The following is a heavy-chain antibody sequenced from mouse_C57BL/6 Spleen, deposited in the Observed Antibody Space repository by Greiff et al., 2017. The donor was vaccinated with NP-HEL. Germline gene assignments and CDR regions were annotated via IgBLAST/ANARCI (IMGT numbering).Heavy chain of an antibody. J-gene: IGHJ4*01. CDR2: IDPSDSST. V-gene: IGHV1-69*01. CDR1: GYTFTSYW. D-gene: IGHD1-1*01. CDR3: ARGDYGSSWAMDY. Sequence: VQLQQPGAELVMPGASVKLSCKASGYTFTSYWMNWVKQRPGQGLEWIGEIDPSDSSTNYNQKFKGKSTLTVDKSSSTAYMQLSSLTSEDSAVYYGARGDYGSSWAMDYWGQGTSVTVSS.